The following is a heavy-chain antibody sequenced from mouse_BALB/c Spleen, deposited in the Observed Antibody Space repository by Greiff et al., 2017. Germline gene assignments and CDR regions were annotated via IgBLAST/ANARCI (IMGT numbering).Heavy chain of an antibody. CDR2: IWAGGST. J-gene: IGHJ4*01. CDR3: ARDPRGSAMDY. V-gene: IGHV2-9*02. Sequence: VNLVESGPGLVAPSQSLSITCTVSGFSLTSYGVHWVRQPPGKGLEWLGVIWAGGSTNYNSALMSRLSISKDNSKSQVFLKMNSLQTDDTAMYYCARDPRGSAMDYWGQGTSVTVSS. CDR1: GFSLTSYG.